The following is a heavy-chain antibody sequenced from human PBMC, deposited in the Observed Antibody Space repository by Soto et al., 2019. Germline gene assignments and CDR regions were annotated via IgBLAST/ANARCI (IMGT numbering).Heavy chain of an antibody. V-gene: IGHV3-72*01. CDR1: GFTFSDHY. J-gene: IGHJ4*02. D-gene: IGHD3-10*01. Sequence: EVQLVESGGGLVQPGGSLRLSCAASGFTFSDHYMDWVRQAPGKGLEWVGLIRDKANSYTKEYAASVRGRITISGDESKNSVYLQMNSLKTEDTAVYYCARRPGSGRSVDYWGQGTLVTVSS. CDR2: IRDKANSYTK. CDR3: ARRPGSGRSVDY.